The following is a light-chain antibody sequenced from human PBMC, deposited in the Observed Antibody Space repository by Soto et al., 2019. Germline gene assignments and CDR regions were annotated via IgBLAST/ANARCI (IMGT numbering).Light chain of an antibody. V-gene: IGKV3D-15*01. Sequence: PAALCGPPGERATLSWKASQSVSSYLAWYQQKPGQAPRLLIYDASNRATGIPARFSGSGSGTEFTLTISSLQPDDVATYYCQQYNDSSWTFGQGTKVDI. CDR3: QQYNDSSWT. CDR2: DAS. CDR1: QSVSSY. J-gene: IGKJ1*01.